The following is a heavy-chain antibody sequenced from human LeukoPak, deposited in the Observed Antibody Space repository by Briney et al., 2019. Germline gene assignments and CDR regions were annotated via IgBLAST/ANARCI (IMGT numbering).Heavy chain of an antibody. CDR1: GGSISSYY. Sequence: PSETLSLTCTVSGGSISSYYWSWIRQPPGKGLELVGYIYYSGSTNYNPSLKSRVTISVDTSKNQFSLKLSSVTAADTAVYYCARLGYYGSGFWGQGTLVTVSS. CDR2: IYYSGST. CDR3: ARLGYYGSGF. V-gene: IGHV4-59*12. J-gene: IGHJ4*02. D-gene: IGHD3-10*01.